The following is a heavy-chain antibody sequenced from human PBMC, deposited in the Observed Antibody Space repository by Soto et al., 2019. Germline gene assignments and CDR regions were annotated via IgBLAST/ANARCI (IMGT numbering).Heavy chain of an antibody. J-gene: IGHJ4*02. Sequence: SETLSLTCTVSGGSISSYYWSWIRQPPGKGLEWIGYIYYSGSTNYNPSLKSRVTISVDTSKNQFSLKLSSVTAADTAVYYCARAELVATILDYWGQGTLVTVSS. V-gene: IGHV4-59*01. CDR1: GGSISSYY. CDR2: IYYSGST. D-gene: IGHD5-12*01. CDR3: ARAELVATILDY.